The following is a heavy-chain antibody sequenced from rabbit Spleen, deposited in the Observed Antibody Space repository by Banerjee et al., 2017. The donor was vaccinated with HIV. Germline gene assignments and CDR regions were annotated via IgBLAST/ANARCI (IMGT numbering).Heavy chain of an antibody. V-gene: IGHV1S45*01. CDR2: IDSGSSGDT. CDR3: ARETNSGWGVILYYFRL. Sequence: QEQVEESGGDLVKPEGSLTLTCTASGFSFSRGYDMCWVRQAPGKGLEWIACIDSGSSGDTYYASWAKGRFTISKTSSTTVTLQMTSLTAADTATYFCARETNSGWGVILYYFRLWGQGTLVT. J-gene: IGHJ4*01. CDR1: GFSFSRGYD. D-gene: IGHD4-1*01.